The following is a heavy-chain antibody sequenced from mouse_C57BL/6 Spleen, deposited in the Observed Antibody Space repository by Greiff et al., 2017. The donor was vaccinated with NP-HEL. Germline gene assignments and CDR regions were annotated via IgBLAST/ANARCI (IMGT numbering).Heavy chain of an antibody. Sequence: QVQLQQPGAELVKPGASVKMSCKASGYTFTSYWITWVKQRPGQGLEWIGDIYPGSGSTNYNEKFKSKATLTVDTSSSTAYMQLSSLTSEDSAVYYWAREGGLRLAWFAYWGQVTLVTVSA. V-gene: IGHV1-55*01. J-gene: IGHJ3*01. CDR3: AREGGLRLAWFAY. D-gene: IGHD3-1*01. CDR1: GYTFTSYW. CDR2: IYPGSGST.